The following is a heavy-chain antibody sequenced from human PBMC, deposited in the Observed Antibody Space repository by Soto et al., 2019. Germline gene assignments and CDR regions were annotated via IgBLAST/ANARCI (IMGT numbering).Heavy chain of an antibody. CDR2: ITGNGGT. V-gene: IGHV3-23*01. D-gene: IGHD3-22*01. J-gene: IGHJ4*02. CDR1: GFTFSDYA. Sequence: GSLRLSCEVSGFTFSDYAMSWVRQAPGKGLEWVSTITGNGGTSYADFVRGRFTISRDNSKNTLYLQMNSLRAEDTAVYYCAKDAPGSGWLSDYWGQGTLVTVSS. CDR3: AKDAPGSGWLSDY.